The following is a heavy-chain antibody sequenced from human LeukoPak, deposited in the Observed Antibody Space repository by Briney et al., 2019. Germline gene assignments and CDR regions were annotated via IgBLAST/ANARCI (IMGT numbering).Heavy chain of an antibody. CDR3: ARHGPSPYYYYYMDV. CDR2: IYPGDSDT. CDR1: GYSFTSYW. J-gene: IGHJ6*03. V-gene: IGHV5-51*01. Sequence: GESLKISCKGSGYSFTSYWIGWVRQMPGKGLEWMGIIYPGDSDTRYSPSFQGQVTISADKSIGTAYLQWSSLKASDTAMYYCARHGPSPYYYYYMDVWGKGTTVTVSS.